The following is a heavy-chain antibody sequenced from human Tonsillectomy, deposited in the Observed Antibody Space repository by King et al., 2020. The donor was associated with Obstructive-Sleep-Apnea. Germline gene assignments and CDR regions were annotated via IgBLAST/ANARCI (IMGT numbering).Heavy chain of an antibody. CDR3: VRGGYTYDY. D-gene: IGHD5-18*01. V-gene: IGHV3-7*01. J-gene: IGHJ4*02. Sequence: VQLVESGGGLVQPGESLRLSCAVAGLTYSNHWMSWVRQAPGKGLEWVAKIKEDGSDKYYVDSVKGRFTISRDNAKNSLYLQMNSLGVEDTAMYYCVRGGYTYDYWGQGTLVIVSS. CDR2: IKEDGSDK. CDR1: GLTYSNHW.